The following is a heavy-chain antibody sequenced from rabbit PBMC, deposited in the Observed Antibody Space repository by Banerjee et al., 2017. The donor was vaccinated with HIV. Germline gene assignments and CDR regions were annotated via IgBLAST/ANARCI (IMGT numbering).Heavy chain of an antibody. V-gene: IGHV1S45*01. Sequence: QEQVEESGGDLVKPEGSLTLTCTASGFSFSNIYYMCWVRQAPGKGLEWIGCISTGSRNAYYASWVISRFTISKTSSTTVALHMTSLTAADTATYFCARDRGDWGYYFTLWGPGTLVTVS. J-gene: IGHJ4*01. D-gene: IGHD4-1*01. CDR1: GFSFSNIYY. CDR3: ARDRGDWGYYFTL. CDR2: ISTGSRNA.